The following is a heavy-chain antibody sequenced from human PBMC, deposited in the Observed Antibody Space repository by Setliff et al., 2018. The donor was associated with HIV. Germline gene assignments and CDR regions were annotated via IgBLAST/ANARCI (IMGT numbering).Heavy chain of an antibody. CDR2: INPYSGNT. Sequence: ASVKVSCKASGYTFTSYDINWVRQATGHGLEWMGWINPYSGNTGYAQKFQGRVTMTRETSTSTAYLELSNLRAEDTAVYYCVRGIYDSSGFWYPHGDSWGQGALVTVSS. D-gene: IGHD3-22*01. CDR3: VRGIYDSSGFWYPHGDS. J-gene: IGHJ5*01. V-gene: IGHV1-8*01. CDR1: GYTFTSYD.